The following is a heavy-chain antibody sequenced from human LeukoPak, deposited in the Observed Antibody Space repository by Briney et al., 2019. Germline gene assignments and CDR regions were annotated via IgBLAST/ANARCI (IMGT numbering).Heavy chain of an antibody. Sequence: GGSLRLSYAASGFTFSRYWMSWVRQAPGKGLEWVSAISTSGGTTDYADSVKGRFTISRDNSKNTLYLQMNSLRAENTVVYYCSKTSIVGPTEIGYWGQGSLVTVSS. CDR2: ISTSGGTT. V-gene: IGHV3-23*01. D-gene: IGHD1-26*01. CDR3: SKTSIVGPTEIGY. CDR1: GFTFSRYW. J-gene: IGHJ4*02.